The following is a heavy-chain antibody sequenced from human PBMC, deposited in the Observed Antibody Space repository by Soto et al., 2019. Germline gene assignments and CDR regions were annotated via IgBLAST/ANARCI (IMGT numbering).Heavy chain of an antibody. V-gene: IGHV5-51*01. CDR1: GYSFTSYW. Sequence: PGESLKISCKTSGYSFTSYWIGWVRQMPGKGMEWMGNIYPYDSDTRYSPSFQGQVTISADTSITTAYLQWSGLRASDTAMYSCARHLVGSTRGNFDYWGQGTLVTVSS. J-gene: IGHJ4*01. D-gene: IGHD2-2*01. CDR2: IYPYDSDT. CDR3: ARHLVGSTRGNFDY.